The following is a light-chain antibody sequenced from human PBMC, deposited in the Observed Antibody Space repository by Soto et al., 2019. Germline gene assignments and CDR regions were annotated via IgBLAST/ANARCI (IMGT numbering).Light chain of an antibody. Sequence: QPVLTQSSSASASLGSSVKLTCTLSSGHSTYIIAWHQQQPGKAPRYLMKLEGSGSYNKGSGVPDRFSGSSSGADRYLTTSNLQSEDEADYYCETWDSHTYVFGTGTKVTVL. CDR1: SGHSTYI. CDR2: LEGSGSY. V-gene: IGLV4-60*03. J-gene: IGLJ1*01. CDR3: ETWDSHTYV.